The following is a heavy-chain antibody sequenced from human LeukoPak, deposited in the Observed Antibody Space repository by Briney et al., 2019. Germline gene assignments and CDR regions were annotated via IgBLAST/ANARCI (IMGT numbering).Heavy chain of an antibody. D-gene: IGHD2-2*01. Sequence: PGGSLRLSCAASGFTFFSYGMHWVRQAPGKGLEWVAFIRYDGSDKYYADSVKGRFTISRDNSRNTLYLQMNSLRVDDTAVYFCAKEESHQLLSTWGQGTLVIVSS. CDR2: IRYDGSDK. V-gene: IGHV3-30*02. J-gene: IGHJ4*02. CDR3: AKEESHQLLST. CDR1: GFTFFSYG.